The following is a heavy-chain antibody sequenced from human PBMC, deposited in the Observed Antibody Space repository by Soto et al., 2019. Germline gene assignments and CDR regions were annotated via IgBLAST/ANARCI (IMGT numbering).Heavy chain of an antibody. CDR2: IIHSEST. Sequence: LSLTCTVSGGSISSNYWSWVRQPPGKGLEWIGEIIHSESTKYNPSLKSRVTISVDTSKNQFSLKLSSVTAADTAVYYCARQRPTDGRWEFANYYGMDVWGQGTPVTVSS. J-gene: IGHJ6*02. CDR1: GGSISSNY. CDR3: ARQRPTDGRWEFANYYGMDV. D-gene: IGHD1-26*01. V-gene: IGHV4-34*12.